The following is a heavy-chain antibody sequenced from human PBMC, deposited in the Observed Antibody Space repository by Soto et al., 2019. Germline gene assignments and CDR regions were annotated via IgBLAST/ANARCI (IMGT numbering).Heavy chain of an antibody. D-gene: IGHD1-1*01. CDR3: AREQQLDTGNFDY. CDR1: GYTFTNYA. J-gene: IGHJ4*02. Sequence: QVQLVQSGAEVKKPGSSVKVSCKASGYTFTNYAIHWVRQAPGQRLEWMGWINAGNGNTKYSLKFQDRVTITRDTSASTVYMALSSLRFEDTAVYYCAREQQLDTGNFDYWGQGTLVTVSS. V-gene: IGHV1-3*01. CDR2: INAGNGNT.